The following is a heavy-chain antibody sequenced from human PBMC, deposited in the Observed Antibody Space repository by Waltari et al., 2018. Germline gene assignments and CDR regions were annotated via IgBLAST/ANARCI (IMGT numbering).Heavy chain of an antibody. CDR3: ARDSIYSGFYSYNYGMDV. J-gene: IGHJ6*01. CDR2: IKNDGSQT. Sequence: EVQLLESGGGWVQVGGSLRLSCAASGFSFNTYWMTWVRQAPGKGLKVVANIKNDGSQTYYGDSVKGRFTISRDNAGNSLYLQMHSLRAEDTAVYYCARDSIYSGFYSYNYGMDVWGQGTTVTVSS. CDR1: GFSFNTYW. V-gene: IGHV3-7*01. D-gene: IGHD5-12*01.